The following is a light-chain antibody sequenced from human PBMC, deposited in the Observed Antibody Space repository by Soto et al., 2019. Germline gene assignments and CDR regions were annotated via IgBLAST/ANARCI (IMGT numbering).Light chain of an antibody. V-gene: IGKV3-11*01. CDR1: QSISSN. Sequence: IVITQSPATLSLSPGERVTLSCRASQSISSNLAWYQQKPGQAPRLLIYGASTRAAGIPARFSGSGSGTDFTLTISSLEPEDFAVYYCQQRSNWPPWTFGQGTRWIS. J-gene: IGKJ1*01. CDR2: GAS. CDR3: QQRSNWPPWT.